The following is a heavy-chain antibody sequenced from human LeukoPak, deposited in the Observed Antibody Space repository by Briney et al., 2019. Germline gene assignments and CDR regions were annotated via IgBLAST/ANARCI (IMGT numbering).Heavy chain of an antibody. CDR3: AKDGLYCSGGSCYSFENAFDI. D-gene: IGHD2-15*01. V-gene: IGHV3-23*01. CDR2: ISGSGGST. Sequence: GSLRLSCAASGFTFSSYAMSWVRHAPGKGLEWVSAISGSGGSTYYADSVKGRFTISRDNSKNTLYLQMNSLRAEDTAVYYCAKDGLYCSGGSCYSFENAFDIWGQGTMVTVSS. J-gene: IGHJ3*02. CDR1: GFTFSSYA.